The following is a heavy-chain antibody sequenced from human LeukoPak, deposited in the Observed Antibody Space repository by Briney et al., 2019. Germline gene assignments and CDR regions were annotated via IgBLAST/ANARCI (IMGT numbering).Heavy chain of an antibody. CDR2: ISGSGSPI. Sequence: PGGSLRLSCAASGFTFSSYEMNWVRQAPGQGLEWVSYISGSGSPIYYADSVKGRFTISRDNSKNTLYLQMNSLRADDTAVYYCARAGGYCSSTSCYDPFDYWGQGTLVAVSS. J-gene: IGHJ4*02. CDR1: GFTFSSYE. CDR3: ARAGGYCSSTSCYDPFDY. D-gene: IGHD2-2*01. V-gene: IGHV3-48*03.